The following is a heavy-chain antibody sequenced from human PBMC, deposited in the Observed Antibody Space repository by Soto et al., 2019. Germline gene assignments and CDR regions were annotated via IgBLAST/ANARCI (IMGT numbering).Heavy chain of an antibody. Sequence: QVQLQESGPGLVKPSQTLSLTCTVSGGSISSGGYYWSWIRQHPGKGLEWIGYIYYSGSTYCNPSLKSRFTISVDTSKNQFSLKLSSVTAADTAVYYCARAVTMVRGVIHTPYFDYWGQGTLVTVSS. CDR2: IYYSGST. J-gene: IGHJ4*02. CDR3: ARAVTMVRGVIHTPYFDY. V-gene: IGHV4-31*03. D-gene: IGHD3-10*01. CDR1: GGSISSGGYY.